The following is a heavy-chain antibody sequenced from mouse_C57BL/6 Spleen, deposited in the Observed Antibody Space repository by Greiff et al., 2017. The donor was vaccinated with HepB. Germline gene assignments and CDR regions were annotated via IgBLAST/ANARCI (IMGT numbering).Heavy chain of an antibody. V-gene: IGHV1-69*01. Sequence: QVQLQQPGAELVMPGASVKLSCKASGYTFTSYWMHWVKQRPGQGLEWIGEIDPSDSYTNYNQKFKGKSTLTVDKSSSTAYMQLSSLTSEDSAVYYCAGTGSSYPDYAMDYWGQGTSVTVSS. CDR1: GYTFTSYW. D-gene: IGHD1-1*01. CDR2: IDPSDSYT. CDR3: AGTGSSYPDYAMDY. J-gene: IGHJ4*01.